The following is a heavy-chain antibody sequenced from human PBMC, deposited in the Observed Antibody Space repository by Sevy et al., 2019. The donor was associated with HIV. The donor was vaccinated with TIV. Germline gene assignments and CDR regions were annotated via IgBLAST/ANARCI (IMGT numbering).Heavy chain of an antibody. Sequence: GGSLRLSCAASGFTFDDYTMHWVRQAPGKGLEWVSLISWDGGSTYYADSVKGRFTISRDNSKNSLYLQMNSLRTEDTALYYCAKDFVGCEQQNGYYYGMDVWGQGTTVTVSS. CDR3: AKDFVGCEQQNGYYYGMDV. D-gene: IGHD6-13*01. J-gene: IGHJ6*02. V-gene: IGHV3-43*01. CDR2: ISWDGGST. CDR1: GFTFDDYT.